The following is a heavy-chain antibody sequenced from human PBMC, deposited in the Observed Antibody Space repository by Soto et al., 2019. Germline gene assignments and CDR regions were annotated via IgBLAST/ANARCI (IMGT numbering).Heavy chain of an antibody. CDR1: GFSLMTDGVG. CDR3: AHTVARGAYWETFNY. V-gene: IGHV2-5*02. J-gene: IGHJ4*02. D-gene: IGHD1-26*01. CDR2: IYRDDDK. Sequence: QITLKESGPTLVKPTQTLTLTCTVSGFSLMTDGVGVGWFRQPPGKALEWLALIYRDDDKRYRPSLNSRVTVTRDNNKNQVVLTMTSMDTVDTATYYCAHTVARGAYWETFNYWGQGTLVTVSS.